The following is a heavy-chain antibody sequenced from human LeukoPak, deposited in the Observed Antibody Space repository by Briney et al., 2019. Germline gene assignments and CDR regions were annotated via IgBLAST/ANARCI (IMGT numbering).Heavy chain of an antibody. CDR2: ISSNGGST. D-gene: IGHD5-18*01. CDR3: ALSVDTAMVTGLNY. CDR1: GFTFSSYA. J-gene: IGHJ4*02. V-gene: IGHV3-64*01. Sequence: GGSLRLSCAASGFTFSSYAMHWVRQAPGKGLEYVSAISSNGGSTYYANPVKGRFTISRDNSKNTLYLQMGSLRAEDTAVYYCALSVDTAMVTGLNYWGQGTLVTVSS.